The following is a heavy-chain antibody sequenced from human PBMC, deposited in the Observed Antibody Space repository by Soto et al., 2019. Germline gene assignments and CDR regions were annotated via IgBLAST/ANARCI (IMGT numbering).Heavy chain of an antibody. V-gene: IGHV3-13*01. CDR1: GFTFSSYD. CDR2: IGTAGDT. CDR3: ARDMSGGTYNYYYVMDV. D-gene: IGHD1-26*01. J-gene: IGHJ6*02. Sequence: GGSLRLSCAASGFTFSSYDMHWVRQATGKGLEWVSAIGTAGDTYYPGSVKGRFTISRENAKNSLYLQMNSLRAGDTAVYYCARDMSGGTYNYYYVMDVWGQGTTVTVSS.